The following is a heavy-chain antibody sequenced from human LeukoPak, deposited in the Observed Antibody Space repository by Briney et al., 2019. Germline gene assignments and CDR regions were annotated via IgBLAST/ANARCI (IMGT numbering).Heavy chain of an antibody. J-gene: IGHJ4*02. D-gene: IGHD6-19*01. CDR1: GFTFSSYA. CDR3: RKGIAVAGPIDY. V-gene: IGHV3-64D*06. Sequence: GGSLRLSCSASGFTFSSYAMHWVRQPPGKGLEYVSAISSNGGSTYYADPVKRRFTFSRDNSKNTLKLQMSSLRAEDAAVYYWRKGIAVAGPIDYWGQGTLVTVSS. CDR2: ISSNGGST.